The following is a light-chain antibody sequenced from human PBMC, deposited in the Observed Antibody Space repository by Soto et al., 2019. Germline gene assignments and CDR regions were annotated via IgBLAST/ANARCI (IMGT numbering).Light chain of an antibody. J-gene: IGLJ1*01. V-gene: IGLV2-14*03. Sequence: QSVLTQPASVSDSPGQSITISCTGTSSDVGGSNFVSWYQQHPGKPPKLIIYDVANRPSGVSNRFSGSKSGSTASLIISRLQTEDEADYHCVSYTSSTTYVFGTGTKVTVL. CDR2: DVA. CDR1: SSDVGGSNF. CDR3: VSYTSSTTYV.